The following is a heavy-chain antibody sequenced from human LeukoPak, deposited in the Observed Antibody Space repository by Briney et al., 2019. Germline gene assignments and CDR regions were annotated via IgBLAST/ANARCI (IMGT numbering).Heavy chain of an antibody. CDR1: GYTFTNYH. J-gene: IGHJ3*01. D-gene: IGHD5-12*01. CDR2: IHGYSGDT. CDR3: ARAAELLQGLHVFDL. V-gene: IGHV1-18*01. Sequence: GASVKVSCKASGYTFTNYHITWVRQAPGQGLELMGWIHGYSGDTNFAQKFQDRVTLTTDTSTSTAYMELRSLRFDDTATYFCARAAELLQGLHVFDLWGQGTMVTVSS.